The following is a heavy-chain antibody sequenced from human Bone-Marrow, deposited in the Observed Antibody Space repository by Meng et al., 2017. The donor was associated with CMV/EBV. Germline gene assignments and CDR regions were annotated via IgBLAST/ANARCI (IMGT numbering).Heavy chain of an antibody. Sequence: GESLKISCAASGFTFDDYAMHWVRQAPGKGLEWVSSISSSSSYIYYADSVKGRFTISRDNSKNTLYLQMNSLRAEDTAVYYCAKVSQYNFDYWGQGTLVTVSS. V-gene: IGHV3-21*01. CDR2: ISSSSSYI. D-gene: IGHD1-1*01. CDR1: GFTFDDYA. J-gene: IGHJ4*02. CDR3: AKVSQYNFDY.